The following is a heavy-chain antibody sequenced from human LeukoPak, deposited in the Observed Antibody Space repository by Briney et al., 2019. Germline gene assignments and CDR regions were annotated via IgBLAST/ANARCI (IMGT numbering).Heavy chain of an antibody. CDR1: GYSISSGYY. CDR2: IYHSGST. Sequence: SETLSLTCTVSGYSISSGYYWGWIRQPPGKGLEWIGSIYHSGSTYYNPSLKSRVTISVDTSKNQFSLKLSSVTAADTAVYYCARGGKGPVSYYYYMDVWGKGATVTVSS. D-gene: IGHD1-14*01. J-gene: IGHJ6*03. CDR3: ARGGKGPVSYYYYMDV. V-gene: IGHV4-38-2*02.